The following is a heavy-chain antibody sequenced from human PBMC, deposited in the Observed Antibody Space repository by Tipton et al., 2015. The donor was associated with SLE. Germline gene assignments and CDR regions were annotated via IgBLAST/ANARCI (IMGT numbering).Heavy chain of an antibody. Sequence: TLSLTCGVYGESFLGYYWTWIRQPPGKGLEWIGEINHSGSTNYNPSLKSRVTISVDTSKNQFSLKLDSVTAADTAVYYCARGEGYYGSGSYQGWFDPWGQGTLVTVSS. D-gene: IGHD3-10*01. CDR1: GESFLGYY. CDR2: INHSGST. V-gene: IGHV4-34*01. J-gene: IGHJ5*02. CDR3: ARGEGYYGSGSYQGWFDP.